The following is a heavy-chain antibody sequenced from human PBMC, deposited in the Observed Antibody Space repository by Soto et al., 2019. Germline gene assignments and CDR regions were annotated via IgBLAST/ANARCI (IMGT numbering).Heavy chain of an antibody. D-gene: IGHD2-21*02. Sequence: QVQLVQSGAEVKKPGSSVKVSCKASGGTFSSYTISWVRQARGQGLEWMGRIIPILGIANYAQKFQGRVTITEDKSTSTAYMELSSLRSEDTAVYYCARDDGLAYCGGDCYSWGQGTLVTVSS. V-gene: IGHV1-69*02. CDR3: ARDDGLAYCGGDCYS. CDR2: IIPILGIA. CDR1: GGTFSSYT. J-gene: IGHJ4*02.